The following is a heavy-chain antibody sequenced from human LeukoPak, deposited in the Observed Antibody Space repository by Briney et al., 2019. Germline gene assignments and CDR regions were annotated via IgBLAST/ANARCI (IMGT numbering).Heavy chain of an antibody. CDR2: IYHSGST. CDR3: ARQSGITMIVVVIHDAFDI. V-gene: IGHV4-38-2*02. Sequence: SETLSLTCTVSGYSISSGYYWGWIRQPPGKGLEWIGSIYHSGSTYYNPSLKSRVTISVDTSKNQFSLKLSSVTAADTAVYYCARQSGITMIVVVIHDAFDIWGQGTMVTVSS. D-gene: IGHD3-22*01. CDR1: GYSISSGYY. J-gene: IGHJ3*02.